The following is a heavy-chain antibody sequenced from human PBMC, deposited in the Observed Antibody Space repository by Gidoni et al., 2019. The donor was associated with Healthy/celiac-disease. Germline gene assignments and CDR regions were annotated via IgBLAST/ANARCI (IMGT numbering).Heavy chain of an antibody. D-gene: IGHD4-17*01. V-gene: IGHV4-59*01. J-gene: IGHJ6*02. CDR1: GGSISSYY. CDR2: IYYSGST. CDR3: ARGGDYGDYRLVSRRDYYYGMDV. Sequence: QVQLQESGPGLVKPSETLSLTCTVSGGSISSYYWSWIRQPPGKGLEWIGYIYYSGSTNYNPSLKSRVTISVDTSKNQFSLKLSSVTAADTAVYYCARGGDYGDYRLVSRRDYYYGMDVWGQGTTVTVSS.